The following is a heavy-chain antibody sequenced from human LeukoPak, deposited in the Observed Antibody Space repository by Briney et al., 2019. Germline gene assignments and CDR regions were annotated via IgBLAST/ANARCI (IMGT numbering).Heavy chain of an antibody. V-gene: IGHV1-8*01. Sequence: GASVKVSCKASGYTFTSYDINWVRQATGQGLEWMGWMNPNSGNTGYAQKLQGRVTMATDTSTSTAYMELRSLRSDDTAVYYCARARVNYDSSGYDYWGQGTLVTVSS. D-gene: IGHD3-22*01. J-gene: IGHJ4*02. CDR2: MNPNSGNT. CDR1: GYTFTSYD. CDR3: ARARVNYDSSGYDY.